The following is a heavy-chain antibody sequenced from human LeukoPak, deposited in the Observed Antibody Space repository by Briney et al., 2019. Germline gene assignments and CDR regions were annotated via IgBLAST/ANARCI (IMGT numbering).Heavy chain of an antibody. V-gene: IGHV1-18*01. CDR3: ARTGPPRGATFRFFDY. D-gene: IGHD5-12*01. CDR2: ISAYNGNT. J-gene: IGHJ4*02. Sequence: ASVKVSCKASGYTFTSYGISWVRQAPGQGLEWMGWISAYNGNTNYAQKLQGRVTMTTDTSTSTAYMELRSLRSDDTAVYYCARTGPPRGATFRFFDYWAREPWSPSPQ. CDR1: GYTFTSYG.